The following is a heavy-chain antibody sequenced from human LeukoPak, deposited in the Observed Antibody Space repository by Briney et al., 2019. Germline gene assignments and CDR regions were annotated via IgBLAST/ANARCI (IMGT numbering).Heavy chain of an antibody. CDR1: GGSISSYY. D-gene: IGHD2-15*01. Sequence: PSETLSLTCTVSGGSISSYYWSWIRQPPGKGLEWIGYIYYSGSTNYNPSLKSRVTISVDTSKKEFSLMLSSVTAADTAVYYCAREGGYCSGGSCYHFDYWGQGTLVTVSS. J-gene: IGHJ4*02. CDR3: AREGGYCSGGSCYHFDY. CDR2: IYYSGST. V-gene: IGHV4-59*01.